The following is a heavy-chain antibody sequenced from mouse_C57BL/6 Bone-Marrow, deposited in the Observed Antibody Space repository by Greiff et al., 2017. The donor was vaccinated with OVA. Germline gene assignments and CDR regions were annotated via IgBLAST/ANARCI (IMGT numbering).Heavy chain of an antibody. D-gene: IGHD2-2*01. J-gene: IGHJ4*01. CDR2: IHPNSGST. CDR1: GYTFTSYW. CDR3: ARKGGGYYDAMDY. Sequence: QVQLKQPGAELVKPGASVKLSCKASGYTFTSYWMHWVKQRPGQGLEWIGMIHPNSGSTNYNEKFKSKATLTVDKSSSTAYMQLSSLTSEDSAVYYCARKGGGYYDAMDYWGQGTSVTVSS. V-gene: IGHV1-64*01.